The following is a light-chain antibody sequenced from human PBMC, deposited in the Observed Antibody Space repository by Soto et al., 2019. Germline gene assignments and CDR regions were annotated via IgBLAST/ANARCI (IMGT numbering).Light chain of an antibody. CDR2: DAS. Sequence: EIVLTQSPATLSLSPGDRATLSCRASQSVSSYLACYQQKPGQAPRLLIYDASNSATGIPSRFSGSGSGTYFTLSIRSLEPEDFAVYYCQQRSNWPGTFGPGTKVDIK. CDR1: QSVSSY. V-gene: IGKV3-11*01. J-gene: IGKJ3*01. CDR3: QQRSNWPGT.